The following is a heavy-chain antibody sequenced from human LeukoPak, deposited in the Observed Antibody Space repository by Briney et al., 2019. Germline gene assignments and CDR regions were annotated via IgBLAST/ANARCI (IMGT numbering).Heavy chain of an antibody. V-gene: IGHV4-59*01. Sequence: PSETLSLTCTVSGGSITTYYWTWIRQTPDKGLQFIGSFYHTGSTNYNPSLKSRVTISVDTSKNQFSLKLTSVTAADTAVYYCARGVNSGYFDYCGQGTLVTVSS. D-gene: IGHD1-26*01. CDR3: ARGVNSGYFDY. CDR1: GGSITTYY. J-gene: IGHJ4*02. CDR2: FYHTGST.